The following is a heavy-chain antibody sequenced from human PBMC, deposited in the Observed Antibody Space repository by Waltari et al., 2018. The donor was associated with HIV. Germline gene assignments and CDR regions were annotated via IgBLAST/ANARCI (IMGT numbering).Heavy chain of an antibody. D-gene: IGHD5-18*01. Sequence: QVQMVESGGGVVQPGRSLRLSCAASGFTFSTYGIRWARQAPGKGLEWVAVISYDGSNKYYADSVKGRFTISRDNSKNTLYLQMNSLRAEDTAVYYCAKDRGGYSYIFDFWGQGTLVTVSS. J-gene: IGHJ4*02. CDR2: ISYDGSNK. V-gene: IGHV3-30*18. CDR1: GFTFSTYG. CDR3: AKDRGGYSYIFDF.